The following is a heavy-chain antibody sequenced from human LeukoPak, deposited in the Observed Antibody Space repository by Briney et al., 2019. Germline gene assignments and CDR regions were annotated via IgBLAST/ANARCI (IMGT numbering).Heavy chain of an antibody. CDR2: ISESGGST. CDR1: EFTFTNYA. J-gene: IGHJ3*02. CDR3: AKGNAAFDI. D-gene: IGHD1-1*01. V-gene: IGHV3-23*01. Sequence: GGTLRLSCAASEFTFTNYAMSWVRQAPGKGLEWVSSISESGGSTYYADSGKGRFTISRDNSKNTLYLQMNSLRVEDTAVYYCAKGNAAFDIWGQGTMVIVSS.